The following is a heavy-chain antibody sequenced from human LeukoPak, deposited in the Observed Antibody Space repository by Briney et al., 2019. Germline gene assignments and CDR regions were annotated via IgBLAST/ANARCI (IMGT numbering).Heavy chain of an antibody. CDR3: ARRVLLWFGDFTPREDKHYYYYMDV. J-gene: IGHJ6*03. Sequence: SETLSLTCAVSGGSISRGGYSWSWIRQPPGKGLEWIGYIYYSGSTYYNPSLKSRVTISVDTSQNQCSLKLSSVTAADTAVYYCARRVLLWFGDFTPREDKHYYYYMDVWGKGTTVTISS. CDR1: GGSISRGGYS. D-gene: IGHD3-10*01. V-gene: IGHV4-30-4*07. CDR2: IYYSGST.